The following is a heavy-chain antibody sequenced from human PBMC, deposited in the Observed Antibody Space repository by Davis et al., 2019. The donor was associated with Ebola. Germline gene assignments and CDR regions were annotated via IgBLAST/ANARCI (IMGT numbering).Heavy chain of an antibody. Sequence: AASVKVSCKASGYSFSAFFIHWVRQAPGQGLEWVGWINPNSGGTLFAQKFQGRGTMTRDTSFTTAYMELSGLTSDDTALYFCARAHGASQSLDSWGQGTLVTVSS. D-gene: IGHD3-10*01. CDR1: GYSFSAFF. J-gene: IGHJ5*01. V-gene: IGHV1-2*02. CDR3: ARAHGASQSLDS. CDR2: INPNSGGT.